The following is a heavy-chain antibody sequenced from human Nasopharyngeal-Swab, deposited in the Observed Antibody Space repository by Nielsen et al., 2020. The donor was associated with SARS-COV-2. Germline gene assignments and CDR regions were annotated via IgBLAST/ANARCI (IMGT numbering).Heavy chain of an antibody. V-gene: IGHV3-7*05. J-gene: IGHJ1*01. CDR3: ARDLGGGYCTTTNCPGS. CDR1: GFPFSNYY. D-gene: IGHD2-2*01. Sequence: GESLKISCAASGFPFSNYYMTWVRQPPGKGLEWVAHITQGGSEQFYVDSVKGRFSISRDSSTNTLYLQMNNVRAEDTAVYYCARDLGGGYCTTTNCPGSWGQGTLVTVSS. CDR2: ITQGGSEQ.